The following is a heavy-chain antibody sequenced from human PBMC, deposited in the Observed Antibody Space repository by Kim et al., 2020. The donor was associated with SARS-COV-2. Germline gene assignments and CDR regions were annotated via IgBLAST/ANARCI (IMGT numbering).Heavy chain of an antibody. CDR3: AHRPLWFGPGFDP. Sequence: SPSLKSRHTITKDTSKNQVVLTMTNLDPVDTATYYCAHRPLWFGPGFDPWGQGTLVTVSS. V-gene: IGHV2-5*01. J-gene: IGHJ5*02. D-gene: IGHD3-10*01.